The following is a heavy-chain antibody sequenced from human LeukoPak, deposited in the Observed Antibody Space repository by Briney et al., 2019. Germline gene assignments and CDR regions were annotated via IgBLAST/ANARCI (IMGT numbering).Heavy chain of an antibody. J-gene: IGHJ5*02. CDR3: ARGYSSNWYWFDP. V-gene: IGHV4-4*07. Sequence: SETLSLTCTVSSGSFSGYFWSWIRQPAGKGLEWIGRISTSGSTNYNPSLKSRVTMSLDTSKSQFSLKLSSVTAADTAVYYCARGYSSNWYWFDPWGQGTLVTVSS. CDR1: SGSFSGYF. D-gene: IGHD6-13*01. CDR2: ISTSGST.